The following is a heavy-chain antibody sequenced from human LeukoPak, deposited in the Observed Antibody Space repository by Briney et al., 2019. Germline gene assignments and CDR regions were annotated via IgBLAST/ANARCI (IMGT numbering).Heavy chain of an antibody. Sequence: PGGSLRLSCAASGFTFSSYWMHWVRQSPGKGLVWVSGINSDGSSTSYADSVKGRFTTSRDNAKNTVYLQMNSLRAEDTAVYHCATSRTFDYWGQGTLVTVSS. CDR3: ATSRTFDY. J-gene: IGHJ4*02. CDR1: GFTFSSYW. CDR2: INSDGSST. V-gene: IGHV3-74*01.